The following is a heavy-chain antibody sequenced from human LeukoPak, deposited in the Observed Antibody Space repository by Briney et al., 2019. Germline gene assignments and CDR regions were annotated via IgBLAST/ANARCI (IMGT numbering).Heavy chain of an antibody. D-gene: IGHD4-11*01. CDR1: GFTFSSYA. CDR3: AKPLRVRWTTGGGFDY. V-gene: IGHV3-23*01. J-gene: IGHJ4*02. CDR2: ISGSGGST. Sequence: GGSLRLSCAASGFTFSSYAMSWVRQAPGKGLEWVSAISGSGGSTYYADSVKGRFTISRDNSKNTLYLQMNSLRAEDTAVYYCAKPLRVRWTTGGGFDYWGQGTLVTVS.